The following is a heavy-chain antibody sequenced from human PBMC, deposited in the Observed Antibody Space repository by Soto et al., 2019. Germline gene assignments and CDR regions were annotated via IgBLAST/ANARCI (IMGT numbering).Heavy chain of an antibody. Sequence: QLQLQESGPGLVKPSETLSLTCTVSGGSISSSSYYWGWIRQPPGKGLEWIGSIYYSGSTYYNPSLKSRVTISVDTSKNQFSLKLSSVTAADTAVYYCARFGMDYYDSSGPYNWFDPWGQGTLVTVSS. V-gene: IGHV4-39*01. CDR3: ARFGMDYYDSSGPYNWFDP. CDR2: IYYSGST. CDR1: GGSISSSSYY. J-gene: IGHJ5*02. D-gene: IGHD3-22*01.